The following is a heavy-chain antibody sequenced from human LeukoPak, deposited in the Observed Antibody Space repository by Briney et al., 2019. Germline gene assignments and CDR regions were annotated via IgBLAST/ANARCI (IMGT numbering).Heavy chain of an antibody. Sequence: AGGSLRLSCAASGFTFSSYWMHWVRQAPGKGLVWVSGINWNGGSTGYADSVKGRFTISRDNAKNSLYLQMSSLRAEDTALYYCARGFLADLSMVWVDYWGQGTLVTVSS. CDR1: GFTFSSYW. V-gene: IGHV3-20*04. CDR3: ARGFLADLSMVWVDY. CDR2: INWNGGST. J-gene: IGHJ4*02. D-gene: IGHD3-10*01.